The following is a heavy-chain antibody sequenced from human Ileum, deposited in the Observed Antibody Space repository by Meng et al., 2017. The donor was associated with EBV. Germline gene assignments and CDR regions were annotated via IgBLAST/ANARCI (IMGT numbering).Heavy chain of an antibody. V-gene: IGHV4-4*01. Sequence: VRLEWRCAGLVQHRGTLSLTCPVAGASISSGSWSSWVRQLPGKGREWSGEIYHSGSTNYNPSLKSRVTISVDKSKNQFSLNLSSVTAADTAVYFCARVGQWLPIDYWGQGTLVTVSS. CDR1: GASISSGSW. CDR3: ARVGQWLPIDY. CDR2: IYHSGST. D-gene: IGHD6-19*01. J-gene: IGHJ4*02.